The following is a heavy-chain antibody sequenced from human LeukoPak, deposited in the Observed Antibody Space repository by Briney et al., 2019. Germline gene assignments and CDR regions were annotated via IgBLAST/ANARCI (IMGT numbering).Heavy chain of an antibody. Sequence: SETLSLTCTVSGGSISSFYWSWIRQPPGKGLEWIGEIHRSGSTNYNPSLQSRVTISIDRSKNQIALELSSVTAADTAVYYCAREIVGGFNPGAYWGQGTLVTVSS. CDR2: IHRSGST. CDR3: AREIVGGFNPGAY. D-gene: IGHD1-14*01. J-gene: IGHJ4*02. V-gene: IGHV4-59*12. CDR1: GGSISSFY.